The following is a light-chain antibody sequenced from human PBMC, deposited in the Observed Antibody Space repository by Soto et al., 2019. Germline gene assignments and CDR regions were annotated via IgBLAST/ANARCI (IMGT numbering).Light chain of an antibody. J-gene: IGLJ1*01. CDR3: SSYTSGFDV. CDR1: SSDVGGYNY. V-gene: IGLV2-14*01. CDR2: AVS. Sequence: QSVLTQPASLSGSPGQSITISCTGTSSDVGGYNYVSWYQQHPGKSPKRMIYAVSDRPAGVSNRFSGSKSGNTASLTISGLQAEDEADYYCSSYTSGFDVFGTGTKLTVL.